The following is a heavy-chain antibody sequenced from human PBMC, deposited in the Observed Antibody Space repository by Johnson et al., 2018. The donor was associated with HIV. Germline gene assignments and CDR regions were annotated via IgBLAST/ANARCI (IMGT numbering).Heavy chain of an antibody. Sequence: VQLVESGGGVVQPGRSLRLSCAASGFTVSSNYMSWVRQAPGKGLEWVSVIYSGGSIYYADSVKGRFTISRDNSKNTLYLQMNSLRAEDTAVYYWASELGIRLDAFDIWGQGTMVTVSS. CDR2: IYSGGSI. D-gene: IGHD7-27*01. V-gene: IGHV3-66*02. J-gene: IGHJ3*02. CDR3: ASELGIRLDAFDI. CDR1: GFTVSSNY.